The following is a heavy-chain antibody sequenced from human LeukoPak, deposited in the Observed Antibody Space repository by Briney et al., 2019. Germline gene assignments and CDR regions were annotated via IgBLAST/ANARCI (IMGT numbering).Heavy chain of an antibody. V-gene: IGHV3-23*01. CDR3: ARDLGGSWLVSGFDY. CDR2: ISGSGGST. Sequence: KTGGSLRLSCAASGFTFSSYAMSWVRQAPGKGLEWVSAISGSGGSTYYADSVKGRFTISRDNAKNSLYLQMNSLRAEDTAVYYCARDLGGSWLVSGFDYWGQGTLVTVSS. J-gene: IGHJ4*02. D-gene: IGHD6-19*01. CDR1: GFTFSSYA.